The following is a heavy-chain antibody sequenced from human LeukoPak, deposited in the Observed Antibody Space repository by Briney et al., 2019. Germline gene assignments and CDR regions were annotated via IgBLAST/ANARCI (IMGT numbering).Heavy chain of an antibody. J-gene: IGHJ6*02. D-gene: IGHD2-2*02. CDR2: IYHNGTP. CDR1: VGSISSGNW. Sequence: SGTLSLTCAVSVGSISSGNWWTWVRQSPGKDLEWIGEIYHNGTPNYNPTLKSRVTISADTSKNHFSLKLTSVTAAETAVYYCATAPILRGEGGEHYKYGMDVWGQGTTVIVSS. CDR3: ATAPILRGEGGEHYKYGMDV. V-gene: IGHV4-4*02.